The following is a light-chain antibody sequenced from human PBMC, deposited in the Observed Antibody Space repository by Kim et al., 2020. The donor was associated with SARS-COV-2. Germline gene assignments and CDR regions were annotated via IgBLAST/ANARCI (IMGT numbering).Light chain of an antibody. CDR1: QSVESDY. Sequence: PGERATLYCRATQSVESDYLAWYQQKRGQPPRLIMYSASGRAAGTPDRFSGSGSGTDFTLTISRLEPEDFAMYYCQQYGRSPPLTFGGGTKVEIK. V-gene: IGKV3-20*01. J-gene: IGKJ4*01. CDR3: QQYGRSPPLT. CDR2: SAS.